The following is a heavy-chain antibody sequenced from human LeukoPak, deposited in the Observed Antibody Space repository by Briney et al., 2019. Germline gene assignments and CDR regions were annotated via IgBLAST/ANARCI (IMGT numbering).Heavy chain of an antibody. Sequence: GGSLRLSCAASGFTFSSYGMHRVRQAPGKGLEWVAFIRYDGSNKYYADSVKGRFTISRDNSKNTLYLQMNSLRAEDTAVYYCAREDSEAFDYWGQGTLVTVSS. CDR1: GFTFSSYG. J-gene: IGHJ4*02. V-gene: IGHV3-30*02. CDR2: IRYDGSNK. CDR3: AREDSEAFDY. D-gene: IGHD1-26*01.